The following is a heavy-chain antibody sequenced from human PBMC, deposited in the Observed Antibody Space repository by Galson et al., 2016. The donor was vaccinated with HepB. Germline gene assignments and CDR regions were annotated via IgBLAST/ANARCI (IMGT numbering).Heavy chain of an antibody. CDR3: ARNLGTPDGDHSGGAEDDY. D-gene: IGHD2-15*01. Sequence: SVKVSCKASGGPFSSYAFSWVRQAPGQRLEWMGGIIPSFGTAHYAQKFQGRVTITADESETTAFMELRSLRSEDTAVYFCARNLGTPDGDHSGGAEDDYWGQGTLVTVSS. J-gene: IGHJ4*02. V-gene: IGHV1-69*13. CDR1: GGPFSSYA. CDR2: IIPSFGTA.